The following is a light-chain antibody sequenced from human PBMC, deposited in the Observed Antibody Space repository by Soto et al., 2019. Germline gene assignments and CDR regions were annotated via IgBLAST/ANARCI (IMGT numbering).Light chain of an antibody. CDR2: TTD. CDR3: VAWDDSLNGHV. J-gene: IGLJ1*01. Sequence: QSVLPQPPSASGTPGQRVPISCSGSRSNIGSNSVGWYQQLPGAAPKVLISTTDKRPSGVPDRFSGSKSGTSASLAISGLQSEDEADYYCVAWDDSLNGHVFGTGTKLTVL. CDR1: RSNIGSNS. V-gene: IGLV1-44*01.